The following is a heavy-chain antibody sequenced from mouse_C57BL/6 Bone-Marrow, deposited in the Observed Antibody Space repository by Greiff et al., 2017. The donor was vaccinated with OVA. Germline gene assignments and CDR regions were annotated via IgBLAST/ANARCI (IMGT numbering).Heavy chain of an antibody. CDR1: GYTFTSYW. CDR3: ARSEVGRSFAY. D-gene: IGHD1-3*01. V-gene: IGHV1-55*01. CDR2: IYPGSGST. J-gene: IGHJ3*01. Sequence: QVQLQQSGAELVKPGASVKMSCKASGYTFTSYWITWVKQRPGQGLEWIGDIYPGSGSTNYNEKFKGKATLTVDTSSSKAYMQLSSRTSEDAAVEYCARSEVGRSFAYWGQGTLVTVSA.